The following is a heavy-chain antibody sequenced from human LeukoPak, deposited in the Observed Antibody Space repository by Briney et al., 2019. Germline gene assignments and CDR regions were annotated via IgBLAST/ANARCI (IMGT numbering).Heavy chain of an antibody. J-gene: IGHJ4*02. D-gene: IGHD3-9*01. CDR3: ARDVGILTGYWYFDY. CDR1: GGSISSSSYY. V-gene: IGHV4-39*07. CDR2: IYYSGST. Sequence: SETLSLTCTVSGGSISSSSYYWGWIRQPPGKGLEWIGSIYYSGSTYYNPSLKNRVTISVDTSKNQFSLKLSSVTAADTAVYYCARDVGILTGYWYFDYWGQGTLVTVSS.